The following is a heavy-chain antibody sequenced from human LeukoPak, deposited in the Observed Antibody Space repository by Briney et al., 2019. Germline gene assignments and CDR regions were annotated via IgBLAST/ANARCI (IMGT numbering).Heavy chain of an antibody. Sequence: GGSLRLSCAASGFTFSSYAMSWVRQAPGKGLEWVSAISGSGGSTYYANSVKGRFTISRDNSKNTLYLQMNSLRAEDTAVYYCAKDLKSGWFGESHDAFDIWGQGTMVTVSS. V-gene: IGHV3-23*01. CDR1: GFTFSSYA. CDR2: ISGSGGST. D-gene: IGHD3-10*01. J-gene: IGHJ3*02. CDR3: AKDLKSGWFGESHDAFDI.